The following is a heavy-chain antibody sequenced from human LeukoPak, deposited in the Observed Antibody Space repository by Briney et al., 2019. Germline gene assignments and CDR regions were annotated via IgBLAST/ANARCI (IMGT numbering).Heavy chain of an antibody. V-gene: IGHV3-30*18. CDR3: AKDGYGPEDYPGSRIDAC. CDR1: GFTFRGYG. D-gene: IGHD1-14*01. CDR2: ISYHGSHE. Sequence: QPGGSLRLSCVASGFTFRGYGMHWVRQAPGKGLEWLAAISYHGSHEYYASSVKGRFTISRDNSKNTLFLQMNSLRAEDTAVYFCAKDGYGPEDYPGSRIDACWGQGTLVTVSS. J-gene: IGHJ4*02.